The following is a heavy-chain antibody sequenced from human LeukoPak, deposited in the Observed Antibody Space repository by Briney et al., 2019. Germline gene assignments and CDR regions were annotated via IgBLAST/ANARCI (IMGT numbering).Heavy chain of an antibody. CDR1: GYSISSGYY. Sequence: SETLSLTCAVSGYSISSGYYWGWIRQPPGKGLEWIGIIYYSGSTYYNPSLKSRLTISVDTSKNQFSLKLSSVTATDTAVYYCARRGYCSSTSCYEYWFDPWGQGTLVTVSS. CDR2: IYYSGST. CDR3: ARRGYCSSTSCYEYWFDP. J-gene: IGHJ5*02. V-gene: IGHV4-38-2*01. D-gene: IGHD2-2*01.